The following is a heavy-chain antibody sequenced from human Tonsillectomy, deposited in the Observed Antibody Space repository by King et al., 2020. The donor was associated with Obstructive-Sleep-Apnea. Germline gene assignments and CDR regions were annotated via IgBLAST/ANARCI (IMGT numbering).Heavy chain of an antibody. CDR2: ISGNGGRT. V-gene: IGHV3-64*01. CDR1: GFTFSSYS. D-gene: IGHD1-26*01. CDR3: AREARTGGSYPG. J-gene: IGHJ4*02. Sequence: VQLVESGGGLVQPGGSLRLSFAASGFTFSSYSMPWVLQAPGKGLEYVSAISGNGGRTYYSNSVKGRLTISRENSKNTLYLQMGSLRTEDMAVYYCAREARTGGSYPGWGQGTLVTVSS.